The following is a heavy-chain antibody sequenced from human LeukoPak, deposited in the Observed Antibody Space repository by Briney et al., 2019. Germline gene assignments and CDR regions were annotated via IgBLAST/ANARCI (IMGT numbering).Heavy chain of an antibody. CDR1: GGSISSYY. J-gene: IGHJ4*02. Sequence: SETLSLTCTVSGGSISSYYWSWIRQPAGKGLEWIGYIYYSGSTNYNPSLKSRVTISVDTSKNQFSLKLSSVTAADTAVYYCARQYYYDSSGYYGYFDYWGQGTLVTVSS. CDR2: IYYSGST. D-gene: IGHD3-22*01. V-gene: IGHV4-59*08. CDR3: ARQYYYDSSGYYGYFDY.